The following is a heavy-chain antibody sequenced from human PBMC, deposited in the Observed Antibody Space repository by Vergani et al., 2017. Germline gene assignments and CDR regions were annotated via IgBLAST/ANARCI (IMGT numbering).Heavy chain of an antibody. CDR2: ISGSGGST. CDR1: GFTFSSYA. V-gene: IGHV3-23*01. Sequence: EVQLLESGGGLVQPGGSLRLSCAASGFTFSSYAMSWVRQAPGKGLEWVSAISGSGGSTYYADSVKGRFTISRDNSKNTLYLQMNSLRAEDSAVYYCAKDLRMVRGAFDYWGQGTLVTVSS. D-gene: IGHD3-10*01. CDR3: AKDLRMVRGAFDY. J-gene: IGHJ4*02.